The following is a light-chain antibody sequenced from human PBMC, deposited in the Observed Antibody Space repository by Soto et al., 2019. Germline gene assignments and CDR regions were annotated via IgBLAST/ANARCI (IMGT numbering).Light chain of an antibody. Sequence: IVLSLSPAKLSMSPGKTTHLSCRARRSGSSNLAWYQQKPGQAPRLLIYGASSRATGIPDRFSGSGSGTDFTLTISRLEPEDFAVYYCQQYGSSLLTFGGGTKVDIK. CDR1: RSGSSN. CDR3: QQYGSSLLT. V-gene: IGKV3-20*01. CDR2: GAS. J-gene: IGKJ4*01.